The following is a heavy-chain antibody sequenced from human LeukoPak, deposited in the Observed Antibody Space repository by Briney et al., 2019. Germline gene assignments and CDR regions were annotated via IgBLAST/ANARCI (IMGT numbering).Heavy chain of an antibody. CDR1: LGSITHHY. CDR3: ARDPTTMTTFFDS. Sequence: PSETLSLTCTVSLGSITHHYWNWIRQPAGKGLEWIGRFYTSGNTNYNPSLKSRVTMSVDTSNNQFSLTLNSVTAADTAVYYCARDPTTMTTFFDSWGQGILVTVSS. V-gene: IGHV4-4*07. CDR2: FYTSGNT. J-gene: IGHJ4*02. D-gene: IGHD4-17*01.